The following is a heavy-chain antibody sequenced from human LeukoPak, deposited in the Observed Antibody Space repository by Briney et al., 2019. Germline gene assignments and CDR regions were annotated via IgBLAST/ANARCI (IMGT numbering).Heavy chain of an antibody. J-gene: IGHJ6*02. Sequence: ASVKVSCKASGYNFISYYMHWVRQAPGQGLEWMGIINPSGGSTSYAQKFQDSVTMTRDTSTSTVYMELSSLKSEDTAVYYCAREDVVLVDAVRHYYYGMDVWGQGTTVTVSS. CDR3: AREDVVLVDAVRHYYYGMDV. V-gene: IGHV1-46*01. CDR1: GYNFISYY. CDR2: INPSGGST. D-gene: IGHD2-8*01.